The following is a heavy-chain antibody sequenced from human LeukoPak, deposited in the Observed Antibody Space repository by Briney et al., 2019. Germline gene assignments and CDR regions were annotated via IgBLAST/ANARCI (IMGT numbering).Heavy chain of an antibody. CDR1: GFTFDDYA. D-gene: IGHD3-10*01. Sequence: PGRSLRLSCAASGFTFDDYAMHWVRQAPGKGLEWVSGISWNSGSIGYADSVKGRFTISRDNAKNSLYLQMNSLRAEDTALYYCAKDGLWFGELLSRYFDYWGQGTLVTVSS. J-gene: IGHJ4*02. V-gene: IGHV3-9*01. CDR3: AKDGLWFGELLSRYFDY. CDR2: ISWNSGSI.